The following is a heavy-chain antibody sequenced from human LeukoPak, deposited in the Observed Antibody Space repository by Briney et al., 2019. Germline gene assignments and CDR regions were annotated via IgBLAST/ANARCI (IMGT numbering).Heavy chain of an antibody. CDR3: AREATSSFDY. V-gene: IGHV4-4*02. CDR1: GGSITSRNW. CDR2: IYHSGST. Sequence: SETLSLTCAVSGGSITSRNWWSWVRQPPGKGLEWIGEIYHSGSTNYNPSLKSRVTISVDKSTDQVSLQLRFVTAADTAVYYCAREATSSFDYWGQGTLVTVSS. J-gene: IGHJ4*02.